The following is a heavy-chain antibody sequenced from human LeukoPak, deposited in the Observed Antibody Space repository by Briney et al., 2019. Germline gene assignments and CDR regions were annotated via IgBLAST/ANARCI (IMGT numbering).Heavy chain of an antibody. J-gene: IGHJ2*01. CDR1: GGSISSGAYY. CDR2: IYYSGST. V-gene: IGHV4-31*03. CDR3: ARAKAHWYFDL. Sequence: SETLSLTCTVSGGSISSGAYYWNWIRQHPGKGLEWIGYIYYSGSTYYNPSLKSRVTISVDTSKNQFSLKLSSVTAADTAVYYCARAKAHWYFDLWGRGTLVTVSS.